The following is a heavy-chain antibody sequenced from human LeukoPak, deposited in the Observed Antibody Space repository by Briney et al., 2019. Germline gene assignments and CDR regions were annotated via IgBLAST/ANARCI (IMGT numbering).Heavy chain of an antibody. CDR2: IPYDGSNK. CDR3: AGDFDY. J-gene: IGHJ4*02. Sequence: GGSLRLSCAASGFTFSTYGMQWVRQAPGKGLEWVTFIPYDGSNKYYADSVKGRFTISRDNSKNMLYLQMNSLRAEDTAVYYCAGDFDYWGQGTLVTVSS. CDR1: GFTFSTYG. V-gene: IGHV3-30*02.